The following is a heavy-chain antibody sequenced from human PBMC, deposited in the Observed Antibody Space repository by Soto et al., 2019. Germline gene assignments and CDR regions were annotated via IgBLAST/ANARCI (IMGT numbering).Heavy chain of an antibody. J-gene: IGHJ4*02. V-gene: IGHV3-33*01. CDR1: GFTFRSYG. Sequence: PGGSLRLSCAASGFTFRSYGMHWVRQAPGKGLEWVAAIWHDGSNKDYADSVKGRFTISRDNSKNTLYLQMNSLRVEDTAVYYCARDRYNYDSSGHPVGHWGQGTLVTVSS. CDR2: IWHDGSNK. CDR3: ARDRYNYDSSGHPVGH. D-gene: IGHD3-22*01.